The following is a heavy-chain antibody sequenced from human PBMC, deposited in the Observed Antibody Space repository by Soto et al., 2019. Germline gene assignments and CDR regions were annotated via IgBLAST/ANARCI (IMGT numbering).Heavy chain of an antibody. CDR1: GFTFSGYA. V-gene: IGHV3-23*01. CDR3: AKGRSYYYYYGVDV. Sequence: PGGSLRLSCAASGFTFSGYAMSWVRQAPGKGLEWVSSVSGSGGSTYYADSVKGRFTISRDNSKNTVYQKMNNLRAEDTALYYCAKGRSYYYYYGVDVWGQGTTVTVSS. J-gene: IGHJ6*02. CDR2: VSGSGGST.